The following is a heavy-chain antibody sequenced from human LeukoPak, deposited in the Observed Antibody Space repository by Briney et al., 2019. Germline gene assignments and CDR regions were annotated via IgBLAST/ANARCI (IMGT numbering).Heavy chain of an antibody. CDR2: MNPNSGNT. D-gene: IGHD6-6*01. V-gene: IGHV1-8*01. CDR1: GYTFTSYD. Sequence: SVKVSCKASGYTFTSYDINWVRQATGQGLEWMGWMNPNSGNTGYAQKFQGRVTMTRNTSISTAYMELSSLRSEDTAVYYCARRIAARRDDAFDIWGQGTMVTVSS. CDR3: ARRIAARRDDAFDI. J-gene: IGHJ3*02.